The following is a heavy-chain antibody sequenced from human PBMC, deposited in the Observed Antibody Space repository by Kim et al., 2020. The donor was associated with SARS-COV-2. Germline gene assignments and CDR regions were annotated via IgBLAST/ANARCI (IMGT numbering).Heavy chain of an antibody. V-gene: IGHV1-18*01. CDR1: GYTFTSYG. Sequence: ASVKVSCKASGYTFTSYGISWVRQAPGQGLEWMGWISAYNGNTNYAQKLQGRVTMTTDTSTSTAYMELRSLRSDDTAVYYCASYVLDYYDSSGYYYSPPYYYYGMDVWGQGTTVTVS. CDR3: ASYVLDYYDSSGYYYSPPYYYYGMDV. J-gene: IGHJ6*02. D-gene: IGHD3-22*01. CDR2: ISAYNGNT.